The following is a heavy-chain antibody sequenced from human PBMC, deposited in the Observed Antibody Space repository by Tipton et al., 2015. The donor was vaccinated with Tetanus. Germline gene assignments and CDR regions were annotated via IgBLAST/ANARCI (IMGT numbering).Heavy chain of an antibody. CDR2: IYYSGST. CDR3: DH. V-gene: IGHV4-39*01. J-gene: IGHJ5*02. CDR1: GGSISSSDYY. Sequence: GLVKPSETLSPTCTVSGGSISSSDYYWGWVRQSPGKGLEWVGSIYYSGSTYYSPSLRSRVTMSVDTSRSQLSLNLSSVAAADTAVYYFDHWGQGSLVTVSS.